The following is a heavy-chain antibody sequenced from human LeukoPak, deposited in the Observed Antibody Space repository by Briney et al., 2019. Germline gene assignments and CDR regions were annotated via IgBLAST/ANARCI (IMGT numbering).Heavy chain of an antibody. V-gene: IGHV3-23*01. CDR1: GFTFSSHA. CDR3: AKALRVMYFYDSSGYYYTPFDY. J-gene: IGHJ4*02. Sequence: GGSLRLSCAASGFTFSSHAMSWVRQAPGKGLEWVSSISGTGDTTHYADSVKGRFTISGDNFETTLYLQMNSLRAEDTAVYYCAKALRVMYFYDSSGYYYTPFDYWGQGTLVTVSS. D-gene: IGHD3-22*01. CDR2: ISGTGDTT.